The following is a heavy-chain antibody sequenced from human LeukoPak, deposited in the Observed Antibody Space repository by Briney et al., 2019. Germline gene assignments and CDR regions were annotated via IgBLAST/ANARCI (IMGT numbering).Heavy chain of an antibody. CDR3: ARQGDYYDSSGYFDY. CDR2: IYYSGST. V-gene: IGHV4-39*01. J-gene: IGHJ4*02. Sequence: SETLSLTCTVSGGSISSSSYYWGWIRQPPGKGLEWIGSIYYSGSTHYNPSLKSRVTISVDTSKNQFSLKLSSVTAADTAVYYCARQGDYYDSSGYFDYWGQGTLVTVSS. D-gene: IGHD3-22*01. CDR1: GGSISSSSYY.